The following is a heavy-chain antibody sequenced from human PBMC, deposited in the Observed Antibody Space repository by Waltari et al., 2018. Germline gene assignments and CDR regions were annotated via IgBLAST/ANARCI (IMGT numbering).Heavy chain of an antibody. D-gene: IGHD6-6*01. CDR2: ISGSGGST. CDR1: GFTFSSYA. J-gene: IGHJ5*02. Sequence: EVQLLESGGGLVQPGGSLRLSCAASGFTFSSYAMSWVRQAPGTGLEWVSAISGSGGSTYYADSVRGRFTISRDNSKNTLYLQMNSWRAEEAAVYYFAPQMGSSSSWWFDPWGQGTLVTVSS. CDR3: APQMGSSSSWWFDP. V-gene: IGHV3-23*01.